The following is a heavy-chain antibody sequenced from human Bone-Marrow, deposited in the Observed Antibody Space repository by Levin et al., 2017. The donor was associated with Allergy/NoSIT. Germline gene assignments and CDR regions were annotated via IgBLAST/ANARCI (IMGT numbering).Heavy chain of an antibody. J-gene: IGHJ6*02. CDR2: INSDGSST. V-gene: IGHV3-74*01. CDR1: GFTFSSYW. D-gene: IGHD5-18*01. Sequence: PGGSLRLSCAASGFTFSSYWMHWVRQAPGKGLVWVSRINSDGSSTSYADSVKGRFTISRDNAKNTLYLQMNSLRAEDTAVYYCARSGYSYGWGYYYYGMDVWGQGTTVTVSS. CDR3: ARSGYSYGWGYYYYGMDV.